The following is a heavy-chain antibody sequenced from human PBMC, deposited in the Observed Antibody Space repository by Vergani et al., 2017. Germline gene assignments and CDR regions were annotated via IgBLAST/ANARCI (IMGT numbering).Heavy chain of an antibody. D-gene: IGHD4-11*01. J-gene: IGHJ6*02. CDR3: ARSHSAVTTFYYYYYGMDV. V-gene: IGHV3-48*02. Sequence: EVQLVESGGGLVQPGGSLRLSCAASGFTFSSYSMNWVRQAPGKGLEWVSYISSSSTIYYADSVKGRFTISRDNAKNSLYLQMNSLRDEDTAVYYCARSHSAVTTFYYYYYGMDVWGQGTTVTVSS. CDR1: GFTFSSYS. CDR2: ISSSSTI.